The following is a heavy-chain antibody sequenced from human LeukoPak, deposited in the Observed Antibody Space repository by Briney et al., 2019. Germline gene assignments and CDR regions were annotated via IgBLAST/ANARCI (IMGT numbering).Heavy chain of an antibody. CDR2: INHSGST. CDR1: GGSFSGCY. D-gene: IGHD3-22*01. CDR3: AMDYYDSSGYYRPDY. J-gene: IGHJ4*02. Sequence: SETLSLTCAVYGGSFSGCYWSWIRQPPGKGLEWIGEINHSGSTNYNPSLKSRVTISVDTSKNQFSLKLSSVTAADTAVYYCAMDYYDSSGYYRPDYWGQGTLVTVPS. V-gene: IGHV4-34*01.